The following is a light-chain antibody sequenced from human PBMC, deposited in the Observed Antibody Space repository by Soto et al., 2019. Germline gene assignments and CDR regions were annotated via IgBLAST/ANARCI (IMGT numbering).Light chain of an antibody. Sequence: HSALTQAASVSGSPGQSSTISCTRTSSDVGSYDLVSWYQQHPGKAPKLMIYEGSKRPPGVSNRFSGSKSGNTASLTISGLQAEEEADYYCCSYAGSNSFVFGPGTKVTVL. CDR1: SSDVGSYDL. J-gene: IGLJ1*01. CDR3: CSYAGSNSFV. V-gene: IGLV2-23*03. CDR2: EGS.